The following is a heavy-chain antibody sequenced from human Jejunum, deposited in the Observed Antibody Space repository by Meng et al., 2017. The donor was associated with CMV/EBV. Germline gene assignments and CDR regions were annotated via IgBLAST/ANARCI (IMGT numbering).Heavy chain of an antibody. D-gene: IGHD1-26*01. J-gene: IGHJ5*02. CDR3: ARSYSGSRFDP. CDR1: GFTFSDHY. V-gene: IGHV3-72*01. Sequence: ASGFTFSDHYMDWVRQAPGKGLEWVGRIRKKGNNYSTEYAASVKDRFSISRDDSKNSLYLQMHSLKTEDTAVYYCARSYSGSRFDPWGQGTLVTVSS. CDR2: IRKKGNNYST.